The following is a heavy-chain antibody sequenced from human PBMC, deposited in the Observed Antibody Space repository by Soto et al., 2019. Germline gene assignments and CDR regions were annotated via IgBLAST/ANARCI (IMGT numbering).Heavy chain of an antibody. Sequence: QVQLVQSGAEVTKPGASVKLSCKASGYTFTSYYIHWVRQAPGQGLEWVAMINPGGGRTKKRTDVPGQSHPDRDTSTGTVDMELSSLTSADTAVYYCARGPSCGGDCYLFDYWGQGSLVTVSS. CDR3: ARGPSCGGDCYLFDY. D-gene: IGHD2-21*02. V-gene: IGHV1-46*01. CDR1: GYTFTSYY. J-gene: IGHJ4*02. CDR2: INPGGGRT.